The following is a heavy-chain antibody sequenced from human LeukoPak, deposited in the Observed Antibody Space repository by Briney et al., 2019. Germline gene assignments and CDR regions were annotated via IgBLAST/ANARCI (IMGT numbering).Heavy chain of an antibody. CDR3: ARDFVVVTAFFDY. CDR1: GFTFSSYW. D-gene: IGHD2-21*02. J-gene: IGHJ4*02. V-gene: IGHV3-7*01. Sequence: GGSLRLSCAASGFTFSSYWMSWVRQAPGEGLKWVANINQGGSEKYYVDSVKGRFTISRDNAKNSLYLQMNSLRAEDTAVYYCARDFVVVTAFFDYWGQGTLVTVSS. CDR2: INQGGSEK.